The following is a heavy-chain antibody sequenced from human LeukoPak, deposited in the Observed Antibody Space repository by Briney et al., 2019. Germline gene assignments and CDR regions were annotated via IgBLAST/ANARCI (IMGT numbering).Heavy chain of an antibody. CDR1: GFTFSRHG. J-gene: IGHJ4*02. Sequence: PGGSLRLSCAASGFTFSRHGMHWVRQAPGKGLEWVAFIRYDGSDRYYADSVKGRFTISRDNAKNSLYLQMNSLRADDTAVYYCARDRWDSMVRGVIPLDYWGQGTLVSVSS. CDR3: ARDRWDSMVRGVIPLDY. CDR2: IRYDGSDR. V-gene: IGHV3-30*02. D-gene: IGHD3-10*01.